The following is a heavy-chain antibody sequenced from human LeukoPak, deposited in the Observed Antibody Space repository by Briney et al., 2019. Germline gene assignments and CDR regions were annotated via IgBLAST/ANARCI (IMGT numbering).Heavy chain of an antibody. J-gene: IGHJ4*02. V-gene: IGHV4-59*01. Sequence: SETLSLTCTVSGGSISSYYWSWIRQPPGKGLEWIGYIYYSGSTNYNPSLKSRVTISVETSKNQFSLKLSSVTAADTAVYYCARGTGYSSSWYVYWGQGTLVTVSS. D-gene: IGHD6-13*01. CDR1: GGSISSYY. CDR2: IYYSGST. CDR3: ARGTGYSSSWYVY.